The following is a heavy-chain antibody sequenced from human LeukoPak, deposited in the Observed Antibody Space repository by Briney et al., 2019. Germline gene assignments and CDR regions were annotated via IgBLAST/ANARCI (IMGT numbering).Heavy chain of an antibody. CDR3: ATHRGYSYGTAEDFDY. CDR2: IKQDGSEK. Sequence: GGSLRLSCAASGFTFSHYWMSWVRQAPGKGLEWVANIKQDGSEKYYVDSVKGRFTISRDDAKNSLYLQMNSLRAEDTALYYCATHRGYSYGTAEDFDYWGQGTLVTVSS. CDR1: GFTFSHYW. D-gene: IGHD5-18*01. V-gene: IGHV3-7*01. J-gene: IGHJ4*02.